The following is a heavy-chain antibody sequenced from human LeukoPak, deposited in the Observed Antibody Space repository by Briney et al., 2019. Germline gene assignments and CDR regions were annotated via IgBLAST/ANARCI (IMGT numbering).Heavy chain of an antibody. CDR2: IRYDGSNK. Sequence: GGSLRLSCAASGFTFSNYGMHWVRQAPGKGLEWVAFIRYDGSNKYYADSVKGRFTISRDNAKNSLYLQMNSLRAEDTAVYYCARDRDWNSGFDYWGQGTLVTVSS. D-gene: IGHD1-7*01. J-gene: IGHJ4*02. V-gene: IGHV3-30*02. CDR3: ARDRDWNSGFDY. CDR1: GFTFSNYG.